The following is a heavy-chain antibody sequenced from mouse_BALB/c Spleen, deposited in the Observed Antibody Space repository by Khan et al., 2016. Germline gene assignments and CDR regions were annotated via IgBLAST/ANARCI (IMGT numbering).Heavy chain of an antibody. V-gene: IGHV9-3-1*01. J-gene: IGHJ1*01. D-gene: IGHD2-4*01. CDR1: GYTFTNYG. CDR2: MNTYTGEP. CDR3: ARVYDYDGNWYFDV. Sequence: QIQLVQSGPELKKPGETVKISCKASGYTFTNYGMNWVKQAPGKGLKWMGWMNTYTGEPTYAAAFKGRFAFSLKTSARTAYLQINNLKNEDTATYSCARVYDYDGNWYFDVWGAGTTVTVSS.